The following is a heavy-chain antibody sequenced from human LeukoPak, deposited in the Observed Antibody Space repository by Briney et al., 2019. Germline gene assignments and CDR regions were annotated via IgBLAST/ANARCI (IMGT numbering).Heavy chain of an antibody. CDR3: ARGQSNTMIVGPDY. V-gene: IGHV3-66*03. Sequence: GGSLRLSCAASGFTVSSNYMSWVRQAPGKGLEWISGISGSGASTYYADSVKGRFTISRDDSRNTLYLQMNSLRAEDTAVYYCARGQSNTMIVGPDYWGQGTLVTGSS. CDR2: ISGSGAST. CDR1: GFTVSSNY. J-gene: IGHJ4*02. D-gene: IGHD3-22*01.